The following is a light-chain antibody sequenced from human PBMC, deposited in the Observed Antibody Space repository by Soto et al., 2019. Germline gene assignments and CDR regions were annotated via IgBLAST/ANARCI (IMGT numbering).Light chain of an antibody. CDR3: AAWDTHLTGGV. J-gene: IGLJ3*02. V-gene: IGLV1-51*02. CDR2: ENN. CDR1: SSNIGSDF. Sequence: QSVLTQPPSVSAAPGQKVTISCSGSSSNIGSDFVSWYQQLPGTAPQLLIYENNKRPSGIPDRFSGSKSATSATLGITGLLTGDEADYYCAAWDTHLTGGVYGGGTQLTLL.